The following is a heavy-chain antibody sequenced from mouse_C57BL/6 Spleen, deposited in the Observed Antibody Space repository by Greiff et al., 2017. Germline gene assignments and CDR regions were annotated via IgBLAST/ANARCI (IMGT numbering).Heavy chain of an antibody. J-gene: IGHJ3*01. D-gene: IGHD2-3*01. CDR3: ARWEDGYYFAY. Sequence: VKLMESGPELVKPGASVKISCKASGYAFSSSWMNWVKQRPGKGLEWIGRIYPGDGDTNYNGKFKGKATLTADKSSSTAYMQLSSLTSEDSAVYFCARWEDGYYFAYWGQGTLVTVSA. CDR2: IYPGDGDT. V-gene: IGHV1-82*01. CDR1: GYAFSSSW.